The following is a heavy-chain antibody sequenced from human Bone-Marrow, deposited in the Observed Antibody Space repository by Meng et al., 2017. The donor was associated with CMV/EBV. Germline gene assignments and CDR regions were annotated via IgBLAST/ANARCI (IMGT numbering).Heavy chain of an antibody. CDR3: AKDSSYWGMAV. CDR1: GFPFSTYG. D-gene: IGHD2-15*01. J-gene: IGHJ6*02. V-gene: IGHV3-30*02. CDR2: IRYDGSNN. Sequence: GGSLRLSCAASGFPFSTYGMHWVRQAPGKGLEWLAFIRYDGSNNYYADSVKGRFTISRDNSKNTLYLQMSSLRVEDTALYYCAKDSSYWGMAVWGQGHTVNVSS.